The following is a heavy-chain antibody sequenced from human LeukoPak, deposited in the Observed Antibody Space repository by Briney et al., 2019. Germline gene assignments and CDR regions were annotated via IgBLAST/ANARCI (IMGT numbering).Heavy chain of an antibody. CDR2: INSDGSSI. J-gene: IGHJ4*02. V-gene: IGHV3-74*01. Sequence: GGSLSRSCVASGFSFSSYWMYWVRQAPGKGLVWVSRINSDGSSISYADSVKGRFTISRDNAKNTLFLQMYSLRAEDTAVYFCLVANCGGNCPHWAQGTLVTVSS. CDR1: GFSFSSYW. CDR3: LVANCGGNCPH. D-gene: IGHD2-21*02.